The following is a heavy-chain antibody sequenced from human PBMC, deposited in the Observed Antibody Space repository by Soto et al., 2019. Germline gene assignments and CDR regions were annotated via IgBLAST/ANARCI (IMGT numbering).Heavy chain of an antibody. CDR1: GFTFDDYA. CDR3: AKDKGYLIVGRSGLDI. CDR2: ISWNSGSI. V-gene: IGHV3-9*01. Sequence: SLRFSCAASGFTFDDYAMHWVRQAPGKGLEWVSGISWNSGSIGYADSVKGRFAISRDNAKNSLYLQMNSLRAEDTALYYCAKDKGYLIVGRSGLDIWGQGTMVTVSS. D-gene: IGHD3-16*02. J-gene: IGHJ3*02.